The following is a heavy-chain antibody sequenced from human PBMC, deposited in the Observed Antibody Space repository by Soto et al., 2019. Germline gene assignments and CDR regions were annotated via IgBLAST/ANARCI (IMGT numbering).Heavy chain of an antibody. CDR2: ISGSGGST. J-gene: IGHJ4*02. Sequence: PGGSLRLSCAASGFTFSSCAMSWVRQAPGKWLEWVSAISGSGGSTYYADSVKGRFTISRDNSKNTLYLQMNSLGAEDTAVYYCAKGLVDSSGITGFDYWGQGXLVTVSS. V-gene: IGHV3-23*01. D-gene: IGHD3-22*01. CDR1: GFTFSSCA. CDR3: AKGLVDSSGITGFDY.